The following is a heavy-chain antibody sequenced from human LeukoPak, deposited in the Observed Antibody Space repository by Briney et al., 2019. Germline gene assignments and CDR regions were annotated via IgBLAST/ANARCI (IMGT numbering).Heavy chain of an antibody. CDR2: IYYSGST. V-gene: IGHV4-39*07. D-gene: IGHD3-9*01. CDR1: GGSISSSSYY. CDR3: ARGGDLRYFDWLYHPFDY. Sequence: PSETLSLTCTVSGGSISSSSYYWGWIRQPPGKGLEWIGSIYYSGSTYYNPSLKSRVTISVDTSKNQFSLQLNSVTPEDTAVYYCARGGDLRYFDWLYHPFDYWGQGTLVTVSS. J-gene: IGHJ4*02.